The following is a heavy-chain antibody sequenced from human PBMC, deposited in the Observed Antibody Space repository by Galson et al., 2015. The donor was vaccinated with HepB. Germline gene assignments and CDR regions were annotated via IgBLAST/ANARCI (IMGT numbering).Heavy chain of an antibody. CDR3: ARDGLEGGGDLIGGLDY. J-gene: IGHJ4*02. CDR2: ISSSSSTI. V-gene: IGHV3-48*01. CDR1: GFTFSRYS. D-gene: IGHD2-21*01. Sequence: SLRLSCAASGFTFSRYSMNWVRQAPGKGLEWVSYISSSSSTIYYADSVKGRFTISRDNAKNSLYLQMNSLRAEDTAVYYCARDGLEGGGDLIGGLDYWGQGTLVTVSS.